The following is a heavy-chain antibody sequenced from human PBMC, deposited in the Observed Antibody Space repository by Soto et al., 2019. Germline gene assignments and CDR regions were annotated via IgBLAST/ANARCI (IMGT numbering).Heavy chain of an antibody. D-gene: IGHD6-25*01. CDR3: STATISPVSATPYHYGMDV. V-gene: IGHV1-69*01. CDR2: IMPVFHTT. J-gene: IGHJ6*02. Sequence: QVQLVQAGAEVKTPGSSVKVSCQASGGTFNNFAFTWVRQAPGQGLEWLGGIMPVFHTTNIAQTFQDRITVTSDDFTPTVYMEMTSLRSDDTAVYYCSTATISPVSATPYHYGMDVWGQGTTVTVSS. CDR1: GGTFNNFA.